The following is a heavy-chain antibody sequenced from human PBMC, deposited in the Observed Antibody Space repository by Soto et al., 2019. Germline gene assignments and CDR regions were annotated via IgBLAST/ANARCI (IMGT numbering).Heavy chain of an antibody. V-gene: IGHV1-46*03. CDR2: INPSGGST. CDR3: ARLLPLGYCSSTSCLFDY. J-gene: IGHJ4*02. D-gene: IGHD2-2*01. CDR1: GYTFTSYY. Sequence: ASVKVSCKASGYTFTSYYMHWVRQAPGQGLEWMGIINPSGGSTSYAQKFQGRVTMTRDTSTSTVYMELSSLRSEDTAVYYCARLLPLGYCSSTSCLFDYWGQGTLVTVSP.